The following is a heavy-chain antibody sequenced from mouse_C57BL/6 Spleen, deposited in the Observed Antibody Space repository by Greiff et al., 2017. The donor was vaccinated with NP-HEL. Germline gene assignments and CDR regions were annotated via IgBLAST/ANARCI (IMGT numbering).Heavy chain of an antibody. CDR1: GFSLTSYG. J-gene: IGHJ4*01. V-gene: IGHV2-2*01. CDR3: SRNPLLRSPYCYAMDY. CDR2: IWSGGST. D-gene: IGHD1-1*01. Sequence: QVQLQQSGPGLVQPSQSLSITCTVSGFSLTSYGVHWVRQSPGQGLEWLGVIWSGGSTDYTAAFISRLSISKDNSKSQVFFKMNILQADDTAIYYCSRNPLLRSPYCYAMDYWGQGTSVTVSS.